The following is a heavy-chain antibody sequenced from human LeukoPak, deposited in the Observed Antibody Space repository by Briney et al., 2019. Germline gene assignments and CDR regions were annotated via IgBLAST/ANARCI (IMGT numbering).Heavy chain of an antibody. J-gene: IGHJ4*02. Sequence: GGSLRLSCAASGFRFSDFTMTWVRQPPGKGLEWVSAISGSGGSTYYADSVKGRFTISRDNSKNTLYLQMNSLRAEDTAVYYCAKDPRTYYYGSGSYFDYWGQGTLVTVSS. CDR3: AKDPRTYYYGSGSYFDY. V-gene: IGHV3-23*01. D-gene: IGHD3-10*01. CDR2: ISGSGGST. CDR1: GFRFSDFT.